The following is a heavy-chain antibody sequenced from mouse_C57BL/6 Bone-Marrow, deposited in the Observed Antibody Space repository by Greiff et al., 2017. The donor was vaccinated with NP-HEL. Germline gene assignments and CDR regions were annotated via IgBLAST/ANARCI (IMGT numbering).Heavy chain of an antibody. V-gene: IGHV1-15*01. CDR1: GYTFNDYE. J-gene: IGHJ3*01. Sequence: QVQLQQSGAELVRPGASVTLSCKASGYTFNDYEMHWVKQTPVHGLEWIGAIDPETGGTAYNQKFKGKAILTADKSSSTAYMALRSLTSEDSAVYYCTRGPSYYGSGAWFAYWGQGTLVTVSA. D-gene: IGHD1-1*01. CDR3: TRGPSYYGSGAWFAY. CDR2: IDPETGGT.